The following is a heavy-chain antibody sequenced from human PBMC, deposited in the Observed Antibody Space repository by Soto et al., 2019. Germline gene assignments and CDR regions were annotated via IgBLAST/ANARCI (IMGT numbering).Heavy chain of an antibody. D-gene: IGHD2-8*01. CDR1: GDSISGYY. CDR2: IYYRGNT. CDR3: ARTKTGYAFDV. Sequence: SETLSLTCTVAGDSISGYYWPWIRQPPGKGLEWIGFIYYRGNTNYNPSLKSRVTISMDTSKNHFALKLNSVTAADTAVYYCARTKTGYAFDVWGQGTMVTVSS. V-gene: IGHV4-59*08. J-gene: IGHJ3*01.